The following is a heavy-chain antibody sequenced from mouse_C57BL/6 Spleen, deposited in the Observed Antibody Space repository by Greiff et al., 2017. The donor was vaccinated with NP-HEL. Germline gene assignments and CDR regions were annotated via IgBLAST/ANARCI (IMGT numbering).Heavy chain of an antibody. J-gene: IGHJ1*03. CDR1: GFTFSSYG. D-gene: IGHD2-5*01. V-gene: IGHV5-6*01. CDR3: ARQGTYYSNYDWYFDV. Sequence: EVKVVESGGDLVKPGGSLKLSCAASGFTFSSYGMSWVRQTPDQRLEWVATISSGGSYTYYPDSVKGRFTISRDNAKNTLYLQMSSLKSEDTAMYYCARQGTYYSNYDWYFDVWGTGTTVTVSS. CDR2: ISSGGSYT.